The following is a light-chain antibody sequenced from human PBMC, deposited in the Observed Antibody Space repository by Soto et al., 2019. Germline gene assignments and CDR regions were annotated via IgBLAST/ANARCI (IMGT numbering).Light chain of an antibody. Sequence: QSALTQPASVSGSPGQSITISCTGTSSDVGSYNLVSWYQKHPGKDPKLMIYEGSKRPSGVSDHFPGSKSGNTASLTISGLQAEDGADYYCCSFAGSTTGVFGGGTKVTVL. CDR2: EGS. V-gene: IGLV2-23*01. J-gene: IGLJ3*02. CDR1: SSDVGSYNL. CDR3: CSFAGSTTGV.